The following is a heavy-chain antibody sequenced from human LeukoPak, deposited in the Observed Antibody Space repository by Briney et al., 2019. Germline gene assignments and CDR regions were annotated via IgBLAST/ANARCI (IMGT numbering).Heavy chain of an antibody. CDR1: GGSISSGGYY. J-gene: IGHJ5*02. CDR2: IYYSGST. Sequence: SETLSLTCTVSGGSISSGGYYWSWIRQHPGKGLEWIGYIYYSGSTYYNPSLKSRVTISVDTSKNQFSLKLSSVTAADTAVYYCARCGRHYGSGSYYKGFDPWGQGTLVTVSS. D-gene: IGHD3-10*01. V-gene: IGHV4-31*03. CDR3: ARCGRHYGSGSYYKGFDP.